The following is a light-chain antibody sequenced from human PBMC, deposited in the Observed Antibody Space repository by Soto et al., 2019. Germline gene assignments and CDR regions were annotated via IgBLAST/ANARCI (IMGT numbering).Light chain of an antibody. CDR1: ISDIGGYNF. V-gene: IGLV2-14*01. J-gene: IGLJ2*01. CDR2: DVN. Sequence: QSALTQPASVSGSPGQSITISCTGTISDIGGYNFISWYQHHPGKAPKLVIYDVNNRPSGISYRFSGYKSGNTASLTISGLQDEDEADYYCASYTRTTTLVFGGGTKLTVL. CDR3: ASYTRTTTLV.